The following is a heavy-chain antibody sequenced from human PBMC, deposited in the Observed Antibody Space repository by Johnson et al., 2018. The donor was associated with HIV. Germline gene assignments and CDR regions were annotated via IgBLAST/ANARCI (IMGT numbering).Heavy chain of an antibody. CDR2: ISKDGDNE. Sequence: VQLVESGGGVVQPGGSLRLSCLASGFSISDSAIHWVRQAPGKGLESVAVISKDGDNEYYADSVKGRFTVSRDHSKNTLNLQMNSLRPEDTALYYCAKLSDNDGFDIWGQGTMVAVSS. CDR3: AKLSDNDGFDI. CDR1: GFSISDSA. D-gene: IGHD6-25*01. J-gene: IGHJ3*02. V-gene: IGHV3-30-3*01.